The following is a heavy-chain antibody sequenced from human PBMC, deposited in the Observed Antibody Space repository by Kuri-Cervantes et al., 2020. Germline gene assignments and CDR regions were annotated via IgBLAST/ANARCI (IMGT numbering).Heavy chain of an antibody. CDR3: AKDKYYDSSGYGAAFDI. V-gene: IGHV3-9*01. CDR2: ISWNSGSI. Sequence: GGSLRLSCAASGFTFDDYAMHWVRQAPGKGLEWVSGISWNSGSIGYADSVKGRFTISRDNAKNSLYLQMNGLRIEDTALYYCAKDKYYDSSGYGAAFDIWGQGTMVTVSS. CDR1: GFTFDDYA. J-gene: IGHJ3*02. D-gene: IGHD3-22*01.